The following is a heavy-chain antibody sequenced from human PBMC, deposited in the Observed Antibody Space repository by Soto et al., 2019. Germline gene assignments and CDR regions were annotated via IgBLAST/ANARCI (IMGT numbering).Heavy chain of an antibody. D-gene: IGHD2-15*01. CDR1: GYTFITYG. Sequence: QVQLVQSGAEVKKPGASVKVSCKASGYTFITYGISWVRQAPGQGLEWMGWISAYNGDTNYAQNPQGRVTMTTDTSTSTVYMELRSPRSDDTAVYYCAREGVAPYYYYGMDVWGQGTTVTVSS. CDR3: AREGVAPYYYYGMDV. CDR2: ISAYNGDT. J-gene: IGHJ6*02. V-gene: IGHV1-18*01.